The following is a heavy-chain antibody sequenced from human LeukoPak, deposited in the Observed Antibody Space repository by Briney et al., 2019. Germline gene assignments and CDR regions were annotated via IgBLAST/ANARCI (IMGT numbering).Heavy chain of an antibody. Sequence: GGSLRLSCAASGFSFSSYWMSWDRQAPGKGLEWVTNINPDGSNMLYVDSMKGRFTISRDNAKNPMHLQMTNLRAEDTAVYFCVSGFLQWLYWGQGTLVTVSS. V-gene: IGHV3-7*01. CDR1: GFSFSSYW. D-gene: IGHD3-3*01. CDR2: INPDGSNM. J-gene: IGHJ4*02. CDR3: VSGFLQWLY.